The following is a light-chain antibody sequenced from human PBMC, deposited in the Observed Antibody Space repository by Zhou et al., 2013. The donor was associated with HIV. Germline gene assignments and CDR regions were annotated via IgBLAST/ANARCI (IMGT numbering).Light chain of an antibody. J-gene: IGKJ1*01. V-gene: IGKV1-5*03. CDR1: RSINNK. CDR2: KTS. CDR3: QQYNTYSAT. Sequence: DIQMTQTPSTLSAFVGDRVTITCRASRSINNKLAWYQQKPGKAPKLLIYKTSILDSGVPSRFSGSGSGTEFSLTISGLQPDDFATYFCQQYNTYSATFGQGTKVEI.